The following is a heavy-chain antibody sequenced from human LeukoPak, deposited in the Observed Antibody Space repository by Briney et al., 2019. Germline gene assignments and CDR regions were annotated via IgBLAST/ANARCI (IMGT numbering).Heavy chain of an antibody. Sequence: SETLSLTCAVYGGSFSGYYCTWIRQPPGKGLEWIGEINHSGSTNYNASLKSRITISVDTSKNQFSLRLSSVTAADTAVYYCARGVNWIDPWGQGALVTVSS. J-gene: IGHJ5*02. CDR3: ARGVNWIDP. V-gene: IGHV4-34*01. CDR2: INHSGST. CDR1: GGSFSGYY.